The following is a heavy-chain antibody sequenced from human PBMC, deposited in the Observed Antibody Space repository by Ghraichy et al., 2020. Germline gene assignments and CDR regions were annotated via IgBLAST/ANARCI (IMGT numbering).Heavy chain of an antibody. J-gene: IGHJ3*02. CDR3: ARLMIAFGGVITATHGIDI. Sequence: ESLNISCSVSGGSISSSNYFWGWIRQPPGKGLEYIGRIFYTGSTYYKPSLKSRVTISVDTSKNNFSLKLNSVTAADTAVYYCARLMIAFGGVITATHGIDIWGRGTMVTVSS. CDR1: GGSISSSNYF. D-gene: IGHD3-16*02. V-gene: IGHV4-39*02. CDR2: IFYTGST.